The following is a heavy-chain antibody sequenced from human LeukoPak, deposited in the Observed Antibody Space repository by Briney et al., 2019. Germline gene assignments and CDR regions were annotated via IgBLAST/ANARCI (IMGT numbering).Heavy chain of an antibody. V-gene: IGHV1-2*02. CDR2: INPNSGGT. Sequence: ASVKVSCKASGYTFTGYYMHWVRQAPGQGLEWMGWINPNSGGTNYAQKFQGRFTMTRDTSISTAYMELSRLRSDDTAVYYCVGYSSSWPFDYWGQGTLVTVSS. CDR1: GYTFTGYY. J-gene: IGHJ4*02. D-gene: IGHD6-13*01. CDR3: VGYSSSWPFDY.